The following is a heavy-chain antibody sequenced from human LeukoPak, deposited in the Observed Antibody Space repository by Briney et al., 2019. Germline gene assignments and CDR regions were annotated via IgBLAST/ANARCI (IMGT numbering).Heavy chain of an antibody. D-gene: IGHD1-26*01. V-gene: IGHV1-18*01. CDR2: ISAYNGNT. J-gene: IGHJ3*02. CDR3: ARRIVGATSGGAGAFDI. Sequence: ASVKVSCKASGYTFTSYGISWVRQAPGQGLEWMGWISAYNGNTNYAQKLQGRVTMTTDTSTSTAYMELRSLRSDDTAVYYCARRIVGATSGGAGAFDIWGQGTMVIVSS. CDR1: GYTFTSYG.